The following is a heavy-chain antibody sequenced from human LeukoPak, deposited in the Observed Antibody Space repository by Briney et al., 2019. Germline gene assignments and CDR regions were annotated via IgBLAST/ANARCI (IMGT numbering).Heavy chain of an antibody. CDR1: GFTFSNYA. D-gene: IGHD3-9*01. V-gene: IGHV3-23*01. CDR3: AKDSFYDSTVYFDY. CDR2: ISGSGGGT. Sequence: GGSLRLSCAASGFTFSNYAMSWVRQAPGKGLEWVSAISGSGGGTYYADSVKGRFTISRDNSKNTLYLQMDSLRAEDTAVYYCAKDSFYDSTVYFDYWGQGTLVTVSS. J-gene: IGHJ4*02.